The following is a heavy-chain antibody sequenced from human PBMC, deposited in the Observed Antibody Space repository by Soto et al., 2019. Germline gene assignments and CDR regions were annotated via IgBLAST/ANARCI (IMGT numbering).Heavy chain of an antibody. Sequence: PGGSLRLSCAASGFTFSSYGMHWFRQAPGKGLEWVAVIWYDGSNKYYADSVKGRFTISRDNSKNTLYLQMNSLRAEDTAVYYCVRPITLRIAVAGCMYVCGKGNTVTVYS. CDR1: GFTFSSYG. V-gene: IGHV3-33*01. CDR3: VRPITLRIAVAGCMYV. J-gene: IGHJ6*04. D-gene: IGHD6-19*01. CDR2: IWYDGSNK.